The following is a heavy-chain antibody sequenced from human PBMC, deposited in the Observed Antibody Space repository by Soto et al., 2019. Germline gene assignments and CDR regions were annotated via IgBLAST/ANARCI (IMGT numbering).Heavy chain of an antibody. V-gene: IGHV3-7*04. J-gene: IGHJ3*02. CDR1: GFNFRSYW. D-gene: IGHD2-15*01. CDR3: ARGPTNYCSGGSCYGAGAFII. Sequence: GGSLRLSCAASGFNFRSYWMNWVRQAPGKGLEWVAIIKQDASEKLYVDSVKGRFTISRDNAKNSLYLQLNSLGAEDTAVYYCARGPTNYCSGGSCYGAGAFIIWGKGKRVTVSS. CDR2: IKQDASEK.